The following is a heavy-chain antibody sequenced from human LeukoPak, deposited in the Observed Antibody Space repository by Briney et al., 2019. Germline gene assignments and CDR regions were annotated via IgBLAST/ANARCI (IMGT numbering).Heavy chain of an antibody. CDR2: ISYDGSNK. V-gene: IGHV3-30*18. J-gene: IGHJ6*02. CDR1: GFTFSSYW. Sequence: PGGSLRLSCAASGFTFSSYWMNWARQAPGKGLEWVAVISYDGSNKYYADSVKGRFTISRDNSKNTLYLQMNSLRAEDTAVYYCAKDIETYYYYGMDVWGQGTTVIVSS. CDR3: AKDIETYYYYGMDV. D-gene: IGHD1-26*01.